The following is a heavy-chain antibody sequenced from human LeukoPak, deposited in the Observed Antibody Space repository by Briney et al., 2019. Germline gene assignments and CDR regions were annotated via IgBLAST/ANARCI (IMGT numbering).Heavy chain of an antibody. J-gene: IGHJ3*02. V-gene: IGHV1-2*04. D-gene: IGHD4-17*01. CDR3: ARVYGDYDGAFDI. CDR2: IIPNSGGT. CDR1: GYTFTGYY. Sequence: ASVKVSCKASGYTFTGYYMHWVRQAPGQGLEWMGWIIPNSGGTNYAQKFQGWVTMTRDTSISTAYMELSRLRSDDTAVYYCARVYGDYDGAFDIWGQGTMVTVSS.